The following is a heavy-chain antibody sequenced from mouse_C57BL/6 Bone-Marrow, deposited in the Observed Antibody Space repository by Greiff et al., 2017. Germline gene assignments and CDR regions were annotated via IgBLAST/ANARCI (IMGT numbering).Heavy chain of an antibody. V-gene: IGHV7-3*01. CDR3: ARSPYYYGSMWFAY. J-gene: IGHJ3*01. CDR2: IRNKANGYTT. CDR1: GFTFTDYY. Sequence: VKLMESGGGLVQPGGSLSLSCAASGFTFTDYYMSWVRQPPGKALEWLGFIRNKANGYTTEYSASVKGRFTISRDNSQSILYLQMNALRAEDSATYYCARSPYYYGSMWFAYWGQGTLVTVSA. D-gene: IGHD1-1*01.